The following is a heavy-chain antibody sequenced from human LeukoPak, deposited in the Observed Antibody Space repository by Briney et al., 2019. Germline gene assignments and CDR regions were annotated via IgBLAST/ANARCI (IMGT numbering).Heavy chain of an antibody. V-gene: IGHV4-34*01. J-gene: IGHJ4*02. CDR1: GGSFSDYY. CDR3: ARERRGYSGYASREETRRYYFDY. CDR2: INHSGST. Sequence: SETLSLTCAVYGGSFSDYYWSWIRQPPGKGLEWIGEINHSGSTNYNPSLKSRVTISVDTSKNQFSLKLSSVTAADTAVYYCARERRGYSGYASREETRRYYFDYWGQGTLVTVSS. D-gene: IGHD5-12*01.